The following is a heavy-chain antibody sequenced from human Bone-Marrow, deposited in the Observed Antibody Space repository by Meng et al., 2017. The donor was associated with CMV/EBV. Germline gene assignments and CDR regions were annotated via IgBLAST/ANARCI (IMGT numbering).Heavy chain of an antibody. CDR2: IYYSGST. Sequence: SETLSLTCTVSGGSISSYYWSWIRQPPGKGLEWIGYIYYSGSTNYNPSLKSRVTISVDTSKNQFSLKLSSVTAADTAVYYCARGRARMDYWGQGTRVTVSS. J-gene: IGHJ4*02. CDR1: GGSISSYY. V-gene: IGHV4-59*12. CDR3: ARGRARMDY. D-gene: IGHD6-6*01.